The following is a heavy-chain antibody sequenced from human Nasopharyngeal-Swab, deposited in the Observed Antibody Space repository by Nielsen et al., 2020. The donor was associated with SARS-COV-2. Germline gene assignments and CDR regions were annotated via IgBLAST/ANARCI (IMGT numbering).Heavy chain of an antibody. CDR2: IYPGDSDT. CDR1: GYSFTSYW. D-gene: IGHD5-24*01. Sequence: GGSLRLSCKGSGYSFTSYWIGWVRQMPGKGLEWMGIIYPGDSDTRYSPSFQGQVTISADKSISTAYLQWSSLKASDTAMYYCAGQAHGDGYNFWGQGTLVTVSS. V-gene: IGHV5-51*01. J-gene: IGHJ4*02. CDR3: AGQAHGDGYNF.